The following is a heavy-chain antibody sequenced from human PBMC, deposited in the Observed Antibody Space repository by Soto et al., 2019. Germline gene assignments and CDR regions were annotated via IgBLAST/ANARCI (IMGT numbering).Heavy chain of an antibody. Sequence: QVQLVQSGAEVKKPGSSVKVSCKASGGTFSSYTISWVRQAPGQGLEWMGRIIPILGIANYAQKFQGRVTITADKSTSTAYMELSSLRSEDTAVYYCARDLSSGWYKDYWGQGTLVTGSS. D-gene: IGHD6-19*01. CDR3: ARDLSSGWYKDY. CDR2: IIPILGIA. V-gene: IGHV1-69*08. CDR1: GGTFSSYT. J-gene: IGHJ4*02.